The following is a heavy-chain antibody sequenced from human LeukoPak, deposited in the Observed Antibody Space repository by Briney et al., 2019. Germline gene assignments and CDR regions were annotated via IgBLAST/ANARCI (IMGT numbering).Heavy chain of an antibody. CDR1: GYSFTSYW. CDR3: ARQTAMGRSGDY. J-gene: IGHJ4*02. D-gene: IGHD5-18*01. CDR2: IDPSDSET. V-gene: IGHV5-51*01. Sequence: GESLKISCKASGYSFTSYWIGWVRQMPGKGREWMGGIDPSDSETRYTPSFQDQVTLSADKSLSTAYLQWTRLKGSDTAIYYCARQTAMGRSGDYWGQGTLVTVSS.